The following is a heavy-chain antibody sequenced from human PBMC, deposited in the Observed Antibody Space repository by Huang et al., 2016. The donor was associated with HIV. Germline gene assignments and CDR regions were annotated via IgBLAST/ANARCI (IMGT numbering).Heavy chain of an antibody. J-gene: IGHJ4*02. D-gene: IGHD3-10*01. CDR1: GGSIRSDNYY. V-gene: IGHV4-39*02. CDR3: ARLPGSITMIRGVITDPY. CDR2: IYYSGST. Sequence: QLQLQESGPGLVKPSETLSLTCTVSGGSIRSDNYYWGWIRQPPGKGLEWIGSIYYSGSTYYNPPLKRRVTITGDTSKNHFSLRMRSVTAADTAVYYCARLPGSITMIRGVITDPYWGQGTLVTVSS.